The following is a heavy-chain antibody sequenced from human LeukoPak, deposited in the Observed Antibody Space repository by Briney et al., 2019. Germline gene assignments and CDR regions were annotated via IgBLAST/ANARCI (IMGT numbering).Heavy chain of an antibody. CDR2: IKSKTDGGTT. V-gene: IGHV3-15*01. CDR3: ISAPTAMDHKPYDY. D-gene: IGHD5-18*01. CDR1: GFTFSNAW. Sequence: GGSLRLSCAASGFTFSNAWMSWVRQAPGKGLEWVGRIKSKTDGGTTDYAAPVKGRFTISRDDSKNTLYLQMNSLKTEDTAVYYRISAPTAMDHKPYDYWGQGTLVTVSS. J-gene: IGHJ4*02.